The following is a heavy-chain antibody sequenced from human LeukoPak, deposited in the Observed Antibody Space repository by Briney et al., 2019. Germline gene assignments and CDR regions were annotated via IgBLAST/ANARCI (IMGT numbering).Heavy chain of an antibody. J-gene: IGHJ4*02. D-gene: IGHD4-23*01. Sequence: GGSLRLSCAASGFTFSSYDMHWVRQATGKGLEWASAIGTAGDTYYPGSVKGRFTISRENAKNSLYLQMNSLRAGDTAVYYCARAYGYGYGGSAPFDYWGQGTLVTVSS. CDR1: GFTFSSYD. CDR2: IGTAGDT. CDR3: ARAYGYGYGGSAPFDY. V-gene: IGHV3-13*01.